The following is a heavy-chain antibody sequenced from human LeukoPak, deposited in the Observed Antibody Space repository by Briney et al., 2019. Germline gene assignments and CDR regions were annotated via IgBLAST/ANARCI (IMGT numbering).Heavy chain of an antibody. Sequence: ASVKVSCKASGYTFTGYYMHWVRQAPGQGLEWMGWIIPNSGATNYAQKFQGRVTMTRGTSISTAYMELSRLRSDDTAVYYCTRSNHYYGSGSGDAFDIWGQGTMVTVSS. CDR2: IIPNSGAT. V-gene: IGHV1-2*02. D-gene: IGHD3-10*01. CDR3: TRSNHYYGSGSGDAFDI. CDR1: GYTFTGYY. J-gene: IGHJ3*02.